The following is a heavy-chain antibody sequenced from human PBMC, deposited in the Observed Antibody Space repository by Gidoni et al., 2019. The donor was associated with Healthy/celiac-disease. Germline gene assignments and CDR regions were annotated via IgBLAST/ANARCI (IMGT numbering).Heavy chain of an antibody. CDR2: ISVSSGST. Sequence: EVQRLESGGGLVQPGGSLRLSCAASGFTFSSNAMSWVRQAPGKGLEWVSAISVSSGSTYYADAVKGRFTISRDNSKNTLYLQMNSLRAEDTAVYYCAKDRHCSGVSCPTPDYWGQGTLVTVSS. D-gene: IGHD2-15*01. V-gene: IGHV3-23*01. J-gene: IGHJ4*02. CDR3: AKDRHCSGVSCPTPDY. CDR1: GFTFSSNA.